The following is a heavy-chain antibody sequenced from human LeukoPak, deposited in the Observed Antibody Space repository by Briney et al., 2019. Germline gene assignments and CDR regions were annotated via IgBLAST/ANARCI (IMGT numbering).Heavy chain of an antibody. CDR3: ALSMTAVVVTDTFDY. V-gene: IGHV1-69*06. D-gene: IGHD2-21*02. CDR2: IIPIFGTA. J-gene: IGHJ4*02. Sequence: ASVKVSCKASGGTFSSYAISWVRQAPGQGLEWMGGIIPIFGTANYAQKFQGRVTITADKSTSTAYMELSSLRSEDTAVYYCALSMTAVVVTDTFDYWGQGTLVTVSS. CDR1: GGTFSSYA.